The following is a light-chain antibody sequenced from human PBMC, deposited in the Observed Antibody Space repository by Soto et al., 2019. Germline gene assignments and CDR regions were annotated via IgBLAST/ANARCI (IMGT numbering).Light chain of an antibody. J-gene: IGLJ2*01. CDR2: EVS. CDR1: SGDVGGYNY. CDR3: CAYTSISTVL. Sequence: QSALTQPASVSGSPGQSITISCTGTSGDVGGYNYVSWYQQHPGKVPKLMIYEVSTRPSGVSNRFSGSKSGYTASLTISGLQAEDEADYYCCAYTSISTVLFGGGTKLTVL. V-gene: IGLV2-14*01.